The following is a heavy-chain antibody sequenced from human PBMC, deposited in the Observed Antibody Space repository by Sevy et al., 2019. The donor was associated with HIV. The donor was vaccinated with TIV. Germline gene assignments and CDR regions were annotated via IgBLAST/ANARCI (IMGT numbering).Heavy chain of an antibody. J-gene: IGHJ4*02. D-gene: IGHD1-26*01. V-gene: IGHV3-7*01. CDR2: IRPDGSDK. CDR1: GFTFSPYW. Sequence: GGSLRLSCAASGFTFSPYWMTWVRQAPGKGLEWVANIRPDGSDKYYVDSVKSRFTISRDNAKNSLYLQMNSLRADDTDMYYCARGVGLDCWGQGALVTVSS. CDR3: ARGVGLDC.